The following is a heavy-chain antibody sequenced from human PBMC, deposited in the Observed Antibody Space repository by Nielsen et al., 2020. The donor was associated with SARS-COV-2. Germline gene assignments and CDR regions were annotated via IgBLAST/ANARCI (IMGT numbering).Heavy chain of an antibody. V-gene: IGHV1-18*01. D-gene: IGHD3-22*01. Sequence: ASVKVSCKASGYTFTSYDINCVRQATGQGLEWMGWISAYNGNTNYAQKLQGRVTMTTDTSTSTAYMELRSLRSDDTAVYYCARDSATMTPFDYWGQGTLVTVSS. CDR2: ISAYNGNT. CDR1: GYTFTSYD. J-gene: IGHJ4*02. CDR3: ARDSATMTPFDY.